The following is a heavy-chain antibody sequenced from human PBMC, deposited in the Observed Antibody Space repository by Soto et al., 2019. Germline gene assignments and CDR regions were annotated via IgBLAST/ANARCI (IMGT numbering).Heavy chain of an antibody. J-gene: IGHJ6*02. D-gene: IGHD2-21*02. V-gene: IGHV2-5*02. CDR3: IQSRCGGDCLQSYASYYYYGMDV. CDR1: AFSLSTGGVG. CDR2: IYWDDDK. Sequence: QITLKESGPPLVKPTQTLTLTCTFSAFSLSTGGVGVGWIRQPPGKALERLALIYWDDDKRYSPSLRSRLTITKDTSKNQVVLTMTNMDPVDTATYYCIQSRCGGDCLQSYASYYYYGMDVWGQGTTVTVSS.